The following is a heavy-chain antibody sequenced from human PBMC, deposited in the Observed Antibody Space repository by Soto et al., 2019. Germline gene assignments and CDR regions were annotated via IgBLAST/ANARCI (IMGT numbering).Heavy chain of an antibody. J-gene: IGHJ4*02. V-gene: IGHV4-59*01. CDR2: FSYSGST. CDR1: GGSISNDY. D-gene: IGHD4-17*01. CDR3: TRGQSYGDYAPLFDY. Sequence: QLQLQESGPGLVKPSETLSLTCTVSGGSISNDYWCWVRQPPGKGLEWIGYFSYSGSTNYNPSLKSRVSMSIDTSKQQFALSLSSVTAADTSVYYCTRGQSYGDYAPLFDYWGQGAQVTVSP.